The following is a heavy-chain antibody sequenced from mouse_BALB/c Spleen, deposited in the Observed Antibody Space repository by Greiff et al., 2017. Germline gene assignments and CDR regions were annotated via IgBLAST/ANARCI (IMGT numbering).Heavy chain of an antibody. J-gene: IGHJ2*02. CDR2: INPYNGDT. CDR3: GRGGPYYFDY. V-gene: IGHV1-37*01. D-gene: IGHD3-3*01. Sequence: EVQLQQSGPELVKPGASVKISCTASGYSFTGYFMNWVKQSPGKSLEWIGRINPYNGDTFYNQKFKGKATLTVDKSSSTAHMELLSLTSEDSAVYYCGRGGPYYFDYWGQGTSLTVAS. CDR1: GYSFTGYF.